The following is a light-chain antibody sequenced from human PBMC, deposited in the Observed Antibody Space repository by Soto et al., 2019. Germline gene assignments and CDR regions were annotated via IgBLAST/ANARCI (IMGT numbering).Light chain of an antibody. Sequence: DIQMTQSPSTLSASVGDRVTITCRASQNIDISLAWYQQKPGKAPNLLIYKASILESGVSPRFSGSGSGTEFTLTISSLQPDDLATYFCLSYDSYSYTFGQGTNLQIK. CDR2: KAS. CDR1: QNIDIS. V-gene: IGKV1-5*03. CDR3: LSYDSYSYT. J-gene: IGKJ2*01.